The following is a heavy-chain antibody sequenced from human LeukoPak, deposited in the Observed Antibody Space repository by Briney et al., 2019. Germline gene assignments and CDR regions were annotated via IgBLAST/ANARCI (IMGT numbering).Heavy chain of an antibody. D-gene: IGHD2/OR15-2a*01. CDR2: IRYDGSNK. CDR1: ALRFSSFA. J-gene: IGHJ4*02. CDR3: AKDLSPPDY. Sequence: GGSLRLSCAASALRFSSFAMTWVRQVPGKGLEWVAFIRYDGSNKYYADSVKGRFTISRDNSKNTLYLQMNSLRAEDTAVYYCAKDLSPPDYWGQGTLVTVSS. V-gene: IGHV3-30*02.